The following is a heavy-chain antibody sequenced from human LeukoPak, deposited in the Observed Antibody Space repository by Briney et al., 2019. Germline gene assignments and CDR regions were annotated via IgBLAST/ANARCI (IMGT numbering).Heavy chain of an antibody. CDR3: ARMGSYHHPSYFDY. V-gene: IGHV3-21*01. J-gene: IGHJ4*02. Sequence: GGSLRLSCAASGFTFSSYSMNWVRQAPGKGLEWVSSISSSSSYIYYADSVKGRFTISRDNAKNPLYLQMNSLRAEDTAVYYCARMGSYHHPSYFDYWGQGTLVTVSS. D-gene: IGHD1-26*01. CDR1: GFTFSSYS. CDR2: ISSSSSYI.